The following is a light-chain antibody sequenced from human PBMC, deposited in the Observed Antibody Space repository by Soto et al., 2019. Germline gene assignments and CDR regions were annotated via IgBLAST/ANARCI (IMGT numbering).Light chain of an antibody. Sequence: ETELTQSPCTLSLSPGERATLSCRASQSVSSSYLAWYQHKPGQAPRLLIYGASSRATGIPDRFSGSGSGTDFTLTIRSLEPEDFAVYFCQKYGRKPYTFGQGTQLEIK. CDR1: QSVSSSY. V-gene: IGKV3-20*01. CDR2: GAS. CDR3: QKYGRKPYT. J-gene: IGKJ2*01.